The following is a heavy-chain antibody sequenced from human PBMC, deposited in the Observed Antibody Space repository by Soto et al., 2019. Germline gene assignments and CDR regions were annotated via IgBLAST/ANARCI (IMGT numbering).Heavy chain of an antibody. CDR1: GGTFSTSA. CDR2: IMPVFATP. J-gene: IGHJ6*02. Sequence: QVQLMQSGAEVKKPGSSVKVSCKASGGTFSTSAISWVRQAPGEGLEWVGGIMPVFATPDYAQKFQGRVNISPDETTNTGYLELTSPDTDDPGVDFCARGKDPPQLGGNLYFILGRWGQGTAITVSS. CDR3: ARGKDPPQLGGNLYFILGR. D-gene: IGHD3-3*02. V-gene: IGHV1-69*05.